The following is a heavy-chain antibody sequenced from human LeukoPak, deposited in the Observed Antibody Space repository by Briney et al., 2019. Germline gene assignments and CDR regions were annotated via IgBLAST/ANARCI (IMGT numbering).Heavy chain of an antibody. D-gene: IGHD3-22*01. CDR1: GFTVSSNY. J-gene: IGHJ3*02. Sequence: GGSLRLSCAASGFTVSSNYMSWVRQAPGKGLEWVSVIYGGGSTYYADSLRGRFTISRDNSKKTLYLQMSSLRAEDTAVYYCARMFYSDQAFDIWGQGTMVTVSS. V-gene: IGHV3-53*01. CDR3: ARMFYSDQAFDI. CDR2: IYGGGST.